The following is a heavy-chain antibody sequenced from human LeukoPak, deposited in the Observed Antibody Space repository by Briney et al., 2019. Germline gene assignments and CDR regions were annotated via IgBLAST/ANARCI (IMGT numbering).Heavy chain of an antibody. J-gene: IGHJ4*02. CDR1: GFTFSYYA. V-gene: IGHV3-23*01. CDR3: AKGVRFLDWWILDY. D-gene: IGHD3-9*01. CDR2: ISGSDNA. Sequence: GGSLRLSCAASGFTFSYYAMSWVRQAPGRGLEWVSGISGSDNAYYADSVKGRFTISRDNSKNTLYLQMNSLRAEDTAIYYCAKGVRFLDWWILDYWGQGSLATVSS.